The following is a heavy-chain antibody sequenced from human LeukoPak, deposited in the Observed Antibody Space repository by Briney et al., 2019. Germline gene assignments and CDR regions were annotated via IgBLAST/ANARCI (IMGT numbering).Heavy chain of an antibody. V-gene: IGHV4-34*01. J-gene: IGHJ5*02. Sequence: PSETLSLTCAVYGGSFSRYYWSWIRQPPGKGLEWIGEINHSGSTNYNPSLKSRVTISVDTSKNQFSLKLSSVTAADTAVYYCARGLIEGGWYWFDPWGQGTLVTVSS. CDR2: INHSGST. CDR3: ARGLIEGGWYWFDP. D-gene: IGHD6-19*01. CDR1: GGSFSRYY.